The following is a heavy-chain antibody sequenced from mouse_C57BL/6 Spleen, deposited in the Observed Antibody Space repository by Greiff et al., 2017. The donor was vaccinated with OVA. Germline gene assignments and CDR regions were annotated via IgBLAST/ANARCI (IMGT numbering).Heavy chain of an antibody. V-gene: IGHV3-6*01. Sequence: LQESGPGLVKPSQSLSLTCSVTGYSIPSGYYWNWIRQFPGNKLEWMGYISYDGSNNYNPSLKNRIAITRDTSKNQFFLKLNSVTTEDTATYYCAREGELHYAMDYWGQGTSVTVSS. CDR3: AREGELHYAMDY. CDR2: ISYDGSN. J-gene: IGHJ4*01. CDR1: GYSIPSGYY.